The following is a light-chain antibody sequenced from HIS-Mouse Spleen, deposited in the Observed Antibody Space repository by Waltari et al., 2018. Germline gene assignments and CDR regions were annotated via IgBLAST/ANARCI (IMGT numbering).Light chain of an antibody. Sequence: AIRMTQSPSSLSASTGDRVTITCRASQGISSYLAWYQQKPGKAPKLLIYAASTLQSGVPSRFSGSGSGTDFTLTISCLQSEDFATYYCQQYYSYPRTFGQGNKVEIK. CDR2: AAS. J-gene: IGKJ1*01. CDR1: QGISSY. V-gene: IGKV1-8*01. CDR3: QQYYSYPRT.